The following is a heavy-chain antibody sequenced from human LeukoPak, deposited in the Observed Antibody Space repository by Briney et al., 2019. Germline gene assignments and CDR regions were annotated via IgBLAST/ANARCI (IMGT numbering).Heavy chain of an antibody. D-gene: IGHD1-26*01. CDR3: ARESSYYYMDV. CDR1: GYTFTDYY. J-gene: IGHJ6*03. V-gene: IGHV1-2*06. Sequence: ASVKVSCKASGYTFTDYYMHWVRQAPGQGLEWMGRINPNSGGTNYAQKFQGRVTMTRDTSISTAYMELSRLRSNDTAMYYCARESSYYYMDVWGKGTTVTVSS. CDR2: INPNSGGT.